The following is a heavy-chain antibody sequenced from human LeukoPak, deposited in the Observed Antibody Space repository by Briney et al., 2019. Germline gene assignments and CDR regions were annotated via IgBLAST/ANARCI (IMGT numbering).Heavy chain of an antibody. CDR2: IWYDGSNK. CDR1: GFTFSSYG. D-gene: IGHD3-3*01. V-gene: IGHV3-33*01. Sequence: PGRSLRLSCAASGFTFSSYGMHWVRQAPGKGLEWVAVIWYDGSNKYYADSVKGRFTISRDNSKNTLYLQMNSLRAEDTAVYYCARVVTIFGVVIPYYFDYWGQGTLVTVSS. CDR3: ARVVTIFGVVIPYYFDY. J-gene: IGHJ4*02.